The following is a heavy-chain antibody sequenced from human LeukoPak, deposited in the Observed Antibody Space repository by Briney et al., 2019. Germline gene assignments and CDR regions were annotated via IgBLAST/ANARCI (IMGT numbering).Heavy chain of an antibody. D-gene: IGHD6-19*01. V-gene: IGHV3-21*01. CDR2: ISGSSNYI. J-gene: IGHJ4*02. Sequence: GRSLRPSCEVSGSTFSDRCISCVRQAPGKGREWVSYISGSSNYIYYADSVKGRFTISRDSAKNSIYLQMTSLRADDTGVYYCARERSDWYLDYWGRGTPVTVSS. CDR3: ARERSDWYLDY. CDR1: GSTFSDRC.